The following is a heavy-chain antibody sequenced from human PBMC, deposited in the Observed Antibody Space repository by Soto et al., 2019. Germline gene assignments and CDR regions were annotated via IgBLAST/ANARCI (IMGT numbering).Heavy chain of an antibody. Sequence: QVQLVESGGGVVQPGRSLRLSCAASGFTFSSYAMHWVRQAPGKGLEWVAVISYDGSNKYYADSVKGRFTISRDNSKNPLYLQMNSLRAEDTAVYYCARLVEMANNRGDYFDCWGQGTLVTVSS. CDR1: GFTFSSYA. CDR3: ARLVEMANNRGDYFDC. D-gene: IGHD2-15*01. V-gene: IGHV3-30-3*01. J-gene: IGHJ4*02. CDR2: ISYDGSNK.